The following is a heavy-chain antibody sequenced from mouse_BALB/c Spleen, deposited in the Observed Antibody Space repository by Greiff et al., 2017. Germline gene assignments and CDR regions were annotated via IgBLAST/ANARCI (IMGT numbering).Heavy chain of an antibody. Sequence: EVKLVESGGGLVKPGGSLKLSCAASGFTFSSYAMSWVRQTPEKRLEWVASISSGGSTYYPDSVKGRFTISRDNARNILYLQMSSLRSEDTAMYYCAREAYYGNPYWYFDVWGAGTTVTVSS. D-gene: IGHD2-10*01. J-gene: IGHJ1*01. CDR3: AREAYYGNPYWYFDV. CDR2: ISSGGST. V-gene: IGHV5-6-5*01. CDR1: GFTFSSYA.